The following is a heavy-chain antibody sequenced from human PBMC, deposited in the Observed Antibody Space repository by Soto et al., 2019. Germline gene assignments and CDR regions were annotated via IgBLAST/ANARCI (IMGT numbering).Heavy chain of an antibody. V-gene: IGHV3-15*07. D-gene: IGHD3-22*01. CDR2: IKSKTDGGAT. J-gene: IGHJ3*02. Sequence: PGGSLRLSCAASGFTFSNAWMNWVRQAPGKGLEWVGRIKSKTDGGATDYAAPVKGRFTISRDDSKNTLYLQMNSLKTEDTAVYYCTHFRRTMIVVAKEKNAFDIWGQGTMVTVSS. CDR3: THFRRTMIVVAKEKNAFDI. CDR1: GFTFSNAW.